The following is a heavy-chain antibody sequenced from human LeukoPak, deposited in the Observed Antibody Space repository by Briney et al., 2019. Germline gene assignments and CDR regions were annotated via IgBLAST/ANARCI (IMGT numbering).Heavy chain of an antibody. J-gene: IGHJ3*02. CDR3: ATELRILSWGVDAFDI. D-gene: IGHD3-16*01. CDR2: ISHDGSYK. CDR1: GFNFNSYA. Sequence: GGSLRLSCAASGFNFNSYAVHWVRQAPGKGLQWVAVISHDGSYKNYADSVKGRFTISRETSKTTLYLQMNSLRAEDTAVYYCATELRILSWGVDAFDIWGQGTMVTVSS. V-gene: IGHV3-30*04.